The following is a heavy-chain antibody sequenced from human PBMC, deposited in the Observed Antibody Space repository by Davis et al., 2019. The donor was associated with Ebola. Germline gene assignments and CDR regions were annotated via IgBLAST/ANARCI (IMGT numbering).Heavy chain of an antibody. D-gene: IGHD3-22*01. V-gene: IGHV3-7*01. J-gene: IGHJ3*02. CDR2: IKQDGSEK. CDR1: GFTFSSYW. Sequence: GESLKISCAASGFTFSSYWMSWVRQAPGKGLEWVANIKQDGSEKYYVDSVKGRFTISRDNAKNSLYLQMNSLRDEDTAVYYCATYHYYDSSGYYHDAFDIWGQGTMVTVSS. CDR3: ATYHYYDSSGYYHDAFDI.